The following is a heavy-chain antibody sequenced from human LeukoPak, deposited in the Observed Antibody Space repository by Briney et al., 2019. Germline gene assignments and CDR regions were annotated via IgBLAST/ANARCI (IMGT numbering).Heavy chain of an antibody. CDR1: GGSISSYY. CDR3: ARGITAAAGYYYYYYYMDV. CDR2: IYYSGST. D-gene: IGHD6-13*01. Sequence: KPSETLSLTCTVSGGSISSYYWSWIRQPPGKGLEWIGYIYYSGSTNYNPSLKSRVTISVDTSKNQFSLKLSSVTAADTAVYYCARGITAAAGYYYYYYYMDVWGKGTTVTVSS. V-gene: IGHV4-59*01. J-gene: IGHJ6*03.